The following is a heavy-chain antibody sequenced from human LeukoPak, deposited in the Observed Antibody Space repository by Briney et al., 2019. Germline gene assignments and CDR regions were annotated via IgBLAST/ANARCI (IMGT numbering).Heavy chain of an antibody. CDR3: AGVGCTNGVVYYMDV. D-gene: IGHD2-8*01. CDR1: GFTFSSYA. J-gene: IGHJ6*03. Sequence: GGSLRLSCAASGFTFSSYAMHWVRQAPGKGLEWVAVISYDGSNKYYADSVKGRFTISRDNSKNTLYLQMNSLRAEDTAVYYCAGVGCTNGVVYYMDVWGKGTTVTVSS. CDR2: ISYDGSNK. V-gene: IGHV3-30*04.